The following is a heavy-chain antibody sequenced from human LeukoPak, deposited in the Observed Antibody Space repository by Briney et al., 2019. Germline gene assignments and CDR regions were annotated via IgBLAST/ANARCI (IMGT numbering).Heavy chain of an antibody. V-gene: IGHV4-39*07. Sequence: SETLSLTCTVSGGSISSSSYYWGWIRQPPGKGLEWIGSIYYSGSTYYNPSLKSRVTISVDTSKNQFSLKLSSVTAADTAVYYCARVYYDFWSGYRAYNWFDPWGQGTLVTVSS. CDR2: IYYSGST. CDR1: GGSISSSSYY. CDR3: ARVYYDFWSGYRAYNWFDP. J-gene: IGHJ5*02. D-gene: IGHD3-3*01.